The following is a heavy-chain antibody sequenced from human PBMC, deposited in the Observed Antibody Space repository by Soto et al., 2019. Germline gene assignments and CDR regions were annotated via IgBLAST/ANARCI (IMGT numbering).Heavy chain of an antibody. CDR3: ATGLSSGSYYYY. V-gene: IGHV1-24*01. CDR2: FDPEDGET. CDR1: GHTLTEFS. D-gene: IGHD1-26*01. J-gene: IGHJ4*02. Sequence: ASVKVSCKVSGHTLTEFSMHWVRQAPGKGLEWMGGFDPEDGETIYAQRFQGRVTMTEDTSTDSAYMELSSLRSEDTAVYYCATGLSSGSYYYYWGQGTLVTVSS.